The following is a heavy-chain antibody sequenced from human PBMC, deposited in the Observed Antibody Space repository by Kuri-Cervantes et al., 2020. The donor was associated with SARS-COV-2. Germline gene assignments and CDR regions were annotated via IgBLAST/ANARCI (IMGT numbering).Heavy chain of an antibody. V-gene: IGHV1-2*02. J-gene: IGHJ6*03. CDR2: INPNSGGT. CDR3: ARTIAAAEHYYYYYYMDV. D-gene: IGHD6-13*01. CDR1: GYTFTGYY. Sequence: ASVKVSCKASGYTFTGYYMHWVRQAPGQGLEWMGWINPNSGGTNYAQKFQGRVTMTRDTSISTAYMELSRLRSDDTAVYYCARTIAAAEHYYYYYYMDVWGKGTTVTVSS.